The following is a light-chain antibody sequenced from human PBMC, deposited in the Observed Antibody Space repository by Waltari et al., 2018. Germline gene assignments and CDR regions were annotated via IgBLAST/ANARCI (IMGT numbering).Light chain of an antibody. CDR2: EAS. Sequence: IQMTQFPSTLFASVGDSFTITCRASQSIRSSLAWYQQKPGKVPKFLIYEASSLESGVPSRFSGSGSGTEFTLTISSLQPDDFATYFCQQYDAYALTFGGGTKVEIK. CDR1: QSIRSS. V-gene: IGKV1-5*03. CDR3: QQYDAYALT. J-gene: IGKJ4*01.